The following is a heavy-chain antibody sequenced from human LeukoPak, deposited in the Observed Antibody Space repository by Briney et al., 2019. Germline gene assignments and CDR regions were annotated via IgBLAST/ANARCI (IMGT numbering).Heavy chain of an antibody. Sequence: PGRSLRLSCAASGFTLSSYAMHWVRQAPGKGLEWVAVISYDGSNKYYADSVKGRFTISRDNSKNTLYLQMNSLRAEDTAVYYCARGGHYYDSSGYYLDYWGQGTLVTVSS. D-gene: IGHD3-22*01. CDR3: ARGGHYYDSSGYYLDY. J-gene: IGHJ4*02. CDR2: ISYDGSNK. CDR1: GFTLSSYA. V-gene: IGHV3-30-3*01.